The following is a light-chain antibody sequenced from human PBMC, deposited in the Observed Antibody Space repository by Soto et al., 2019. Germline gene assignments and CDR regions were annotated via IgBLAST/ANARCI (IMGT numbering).Light chain of an antibody. Sequence: QSVLTQPASVSGSPGQSITISCTGTRSDVGGYNFVSWYQQHPGKAPKLMMHEVSNRPSGVSNRFSGSKSGNTASLTISGLQAEDEADYYCSSYTNTNSRVFGGGTKLTVL. CDR2: EVS. J-gene: IGLJ3*02. V-gene: IGLV2-14*01. CDR1: RSDVGGYNF. CDR3: SSYTNTNSRV.